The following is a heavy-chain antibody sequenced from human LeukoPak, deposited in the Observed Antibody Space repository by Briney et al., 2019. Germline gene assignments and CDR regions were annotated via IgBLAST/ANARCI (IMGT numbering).Heavy chain of an antibody. J-gene: IGHJ1*01. V-gene: IGHV3-33*01. CDR1: GFTFSSYG. CDR3: AGESTPGIAVAGTGEYFQH. Sequence: GRSLRLSCAASGFTFSSYGMQWVRQAPGKGLEWVAVIWYDGSNKYYADSVKGRFTISRDNSKNTLYLQMNSLRAEDTAVYYCAGESTPGIAVAGTGEYFQHWGQGTLVTVS. CDR2: IWYDGSNK. D-gene: IGHD6-19*01.